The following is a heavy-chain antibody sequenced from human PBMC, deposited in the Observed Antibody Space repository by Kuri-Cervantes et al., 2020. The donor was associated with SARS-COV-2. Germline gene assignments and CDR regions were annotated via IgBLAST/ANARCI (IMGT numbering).Heavy chain of an antibody. V-gene: IGHV1-8*02. CDR3: ARFNYNYYDKGIPDY. CDR1: GYTFSTYD. D-gene: IGHD3-22*01. CDR2: MNPDTGNS. Sequence: ASVKVSCKASGYTFSTYDINWVRQASGQGLEWMGWMNPDTGNSGYAQNFRGRVTMTTDTSTSTAYMELRSLRSDDTAVYYCARFNYNYYDKGIPDYWGQGTLVTVSS. J-gene: IGHJ4*02.